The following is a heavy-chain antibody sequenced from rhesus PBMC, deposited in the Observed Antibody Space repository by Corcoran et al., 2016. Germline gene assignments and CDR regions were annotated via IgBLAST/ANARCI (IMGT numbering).Heavy chain of an antibody. CDR3: ATLVGVPGSLDV. Sequence: QVQLQETGPGLVKPSETMYLTCAVAGGFVSRNYWSWIRQSAGKGLEWIGRISGSGGGADYNPSLQCRVTLSTETSKNQFSLRLTSVTAADTALYFCATLVGVPGSLDVWGRGVLVTVSS. CDR2: ISGSGGGA. D-gene: IGHD2-39*01. V-gene: IGHV4-173*01. CDR1: GGFVSRNY. J-gene: IGHJ5-2*02.